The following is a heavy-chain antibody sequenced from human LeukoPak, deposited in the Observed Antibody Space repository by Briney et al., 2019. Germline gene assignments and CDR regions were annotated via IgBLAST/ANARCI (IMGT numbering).Heavy chain of an antibody. D-gene: IGHD1-26*01. V-gene: IGHV3-49*04. CDR3: TRGKATAPSYFDC. CDR2: IRSKSSGGTT. Sequence: PGRSLRLSCTGSGFSFGDYAMSWVRQAPGKGLEWVGFIRSKSSGGTTEYAASVKGRFTVSRDDSKSIAYLQMNSLNIEDTAVYYCTRGKATAPSYFDCWGQGTPVTVSS. CDR1: GFSFGDYA. J-gene: IGHJ4*02.